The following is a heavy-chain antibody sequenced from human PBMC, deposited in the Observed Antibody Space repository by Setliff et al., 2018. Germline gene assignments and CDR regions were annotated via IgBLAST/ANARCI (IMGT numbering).Heavy chain of an antibody. CDR1: GGSVGNSYYY. CDR3: ARGPWKHSAYYYYYYMDV. J-gene: IGHJ6*03. Sequence: SETLSLTCTVSGGSVGNSYYYWNWIRQPAGKGLEWIGRIYTTWSTNYNPSLKSRVTISLDTPKSQFFLKLSSVTAADTAVYYCARGPWKHSAYYYYYYMDVWGKGTTVTVSS. V-gene: IGHV4-61*02. CDR2: IYTTWST. D-gene: IGHD1-1*01.